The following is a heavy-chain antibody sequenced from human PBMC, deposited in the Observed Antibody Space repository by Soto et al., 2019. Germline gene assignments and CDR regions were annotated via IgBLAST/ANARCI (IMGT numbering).Heavy chain of an antibody. Sequence: EVQMVESGGGLVQPGGSLRLSCAASGFTFSAYYMDWVRQVPGKGLEWLGRSRNKVNSYATEYVASVKDRLSISRDDSKDSMYLQMNSLKTDDTAVYYCARDKGVSYDYWGQGALVIVSS. J-gene: IGHJ4*02. D-gene: IGHD3-16*01. CDR2: SRNKVNSYAT. V-gene: IGHV3-72*01. CDR1: GFTFSAYY. CDR3: ARDKGVSYDY.